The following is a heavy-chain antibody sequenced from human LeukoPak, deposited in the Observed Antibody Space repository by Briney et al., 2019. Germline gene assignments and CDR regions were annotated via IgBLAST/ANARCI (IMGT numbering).Heavy chain of an antibody. CDR3: AKEPFRGYYDSSGYYDY. CDR2: ISGSGGST. J-gene: IGHJ4*02. D-gene: IGHD3-22*01. V-gene: IGHV3-23*01. CDR1: GFTFSSYA. Sequence: GGSLRLSCAASGFTFSSYAMSWVRQAPGEGLEWVSAISGSGGSTYYADSVKGRFIISRDNSKNTLYLQMNSLRAEDTAVYFCAKEPFRGYYDSSGYYDYWGQGTLVTVSS.